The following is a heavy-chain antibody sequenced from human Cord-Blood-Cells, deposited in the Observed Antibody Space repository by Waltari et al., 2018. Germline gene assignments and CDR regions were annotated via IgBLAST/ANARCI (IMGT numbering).Heavy chain of an antibody. CDR1: GFSLSNARMG. D-gene: IGHD5-18*01. V-gene: IGHV2-26*01. Sequence: QVTLKESGPVLVKPTETLTLTCTVSGFSLSNARMGVSWIRPPPGKALEWLAHFFSNDEKSYSTSLKSRLTISKDTSKSQVVLTMTNMDPVDTATYNCARTYSYVGGYYFDYWGQGTLVTVSS. J-gene: IGHJ4*02. CDR3: ARTYSYVGGYYFDY. CDR2: FFSNDEK.